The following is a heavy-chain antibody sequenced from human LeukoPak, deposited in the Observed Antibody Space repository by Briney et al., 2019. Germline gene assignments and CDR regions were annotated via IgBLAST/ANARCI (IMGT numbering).Heavy chain of an antibody. D-gene: IGHD3-22*01. CDR3: ARSYYEYYYDSSGYYRPYFDY. Sequence: GGTLRLSCAASGFTFSSYGMSWVRQAPGKGLEWVSAISGSGGSTYYADSVKGRFTISRDNSKNTLYLQMNSLRAEDTAVYYCARSYYEYYYDSSGYYRPYFDYWGQGTLVTVSS. V-gene: IGHV3-23*01. CDR2: ISGSGGST. J-gene: IGHJ4*02. CDR1: GFTFSSYG.